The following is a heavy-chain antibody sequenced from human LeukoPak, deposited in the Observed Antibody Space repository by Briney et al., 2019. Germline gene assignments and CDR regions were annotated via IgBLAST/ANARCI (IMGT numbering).Heavy chain of an antibody. CDR3: ARGRRYFDWLSSRVYYFDY. D-gene: IGHD3-9*01. CDR1: GGSISSSSYY. V-gene: IGHV4-39*07. CDR2: IYYSGST. J-gene: IGHJ4*02. Sequence: SETLSLTCTVSGGSISSSSYYWGWIRQPPGKGLEWIGSIYYSGSTYYNPSLKSRVTISVDTSKNQFSLKLSSVTAADTAVYYCARGRRYFDWLSSRVYYFDYWGQGTLVTVSS.